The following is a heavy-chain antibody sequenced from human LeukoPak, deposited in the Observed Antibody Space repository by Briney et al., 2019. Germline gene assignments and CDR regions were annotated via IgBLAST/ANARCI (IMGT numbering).Heavy chain of an antibody. J-gene: IGHJ3*02. CDR2: ISSSGSTI. Sequence: GGSLRLSCAASGFTFSDYYMSWIRQAPGKGLEWVSYISSSGSTIYYADSVKGRFTISRDNAKNSLYLQMNSLRAEDTAVYYCARVGVLRYFDWTNDAFDIWGQGTMVTVSS. D-gene: IGHD3-9*01. CDR1: GFTFSDYY. V-gene: IGHV3-11*04. CDR3: ARVGVLRYFDWTNDAFDI.